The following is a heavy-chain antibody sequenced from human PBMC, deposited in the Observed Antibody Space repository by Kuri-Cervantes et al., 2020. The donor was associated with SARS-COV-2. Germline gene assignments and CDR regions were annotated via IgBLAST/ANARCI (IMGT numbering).Heavy chain of an antibody. CDR3: ASVHIAVAGTGDY. Sequence: GSLRLSCTVSGGSISSSSYYWGWIRQPPGKGLDWIGSIYYGGSTYYNPSLKSRVTISVDTSKNQFSLKLSSVTAADTAVYYCASVHIAVAGTGDYWGQGTLVTVSS. J-gene: IGHJ4*02. CDR1: GGSISSSSYY. V-gene: IGHV4-39*01. D-gene: IGHD6-19*01. CDR2: IYYGGST.